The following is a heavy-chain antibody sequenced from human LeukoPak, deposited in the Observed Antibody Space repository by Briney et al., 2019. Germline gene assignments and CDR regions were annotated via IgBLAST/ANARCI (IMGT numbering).Heavy chain of an antibody. Sequence: GASVKVSCKASGYTFTSYGISWVRQAPGQGLEWMGWISAYNGNTNYAQKLQGRVTMTTDTSASTAYMELSSLRSEDTAVYYCARSLERSHYYYYGMDVWGQGTTVTVSS. CDR2: ISAYNGNT. CDR3: ARSLERSHYYYYGMDV. D-gene: IGHD1-1*01. J-gene: IGHJ6*02. V-gene: IGHV1-18*01. CDR1: GYTFTSYG.